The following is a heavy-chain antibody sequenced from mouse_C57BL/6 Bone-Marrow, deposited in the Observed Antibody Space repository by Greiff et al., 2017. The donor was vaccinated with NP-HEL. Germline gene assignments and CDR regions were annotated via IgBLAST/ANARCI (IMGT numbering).Heavy chain of an antibody. CDR1: GYTFTNYW. CDR2: IYPGGGYT. J-gene: IGHJ4*01. CDR3: ARYYDGYYCAMDY. D-gene: IGHD2-3*01. V-gene: IGHV1-63*01. Sequence: QVHVKQSGAELVRPGTSVKMSCKASGYTFTNYWIGWAKQRPGHGLEWIGDIYPGGGYTNYNEKFKGKATLTADKSSSTAYMQFSSLTSEDSAIYYCARYYDGYYCAMDYWGQGTSVTVSS.